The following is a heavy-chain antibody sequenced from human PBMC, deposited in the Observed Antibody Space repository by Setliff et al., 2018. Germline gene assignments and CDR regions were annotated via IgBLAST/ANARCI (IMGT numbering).Heavy chain of an antibody. V-gene: IGHV3-74*01. J-gene: IGHJ4*02. D-gene: IGHD1-26*01. CDR3: VRDGAGAFDY. Sequence: PGGSLRLSCAASGFTFSNYWMYWVRQAPRKGLVWVSRINSDGSTTTYADSVKGRFTISRDNGKNTVYLQMNSLRAEDTAMYYCVRDGAGAFDYWGQGALVTVSS. CDR2: INSDGSTT. CDR1: GFTFSNYW.